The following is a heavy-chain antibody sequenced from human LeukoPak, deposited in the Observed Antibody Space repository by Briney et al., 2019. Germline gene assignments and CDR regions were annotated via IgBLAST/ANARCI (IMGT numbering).Heavy chain of an antibody. CDR1: GLTFSSSW. Sequence: GGSLRLSCAVSGLTFSSSWMDWVRQAPGKGLEWVASINPDGNKKYSADPVKGRFTISRDNAENSLYLQMNSLRVEDTAFYYCARDLAYSRLDYWGQGMLVTVSS. J-gene: IGHJ4*02. V-gene: IGHV3-7*01. CDR3: ARDLAYSRLDY. CDR2: INPDGNKK. D-gene: IGHD5-18*01.